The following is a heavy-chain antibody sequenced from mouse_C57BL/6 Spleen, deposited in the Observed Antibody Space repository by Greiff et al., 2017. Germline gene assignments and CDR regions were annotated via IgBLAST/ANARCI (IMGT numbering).Heavy chain of an antibody. Sequence: EVHLVESEGGLVQPGSSMKLSCTASGFTFSDYYMAWVRQVPEKGLEWVANINYDGSSTYYLDSLKSRFIISRDNAKNILYLQMSSLKSEDTATYYCARAHYYGSSEGFDYWGQGTTLTVSS. J-gene: IGHJ2*01. V-gene: IGHV5-16*01. D-gene: IGHD1-1*01. CDR3: ARAHYYGSSEGFDY. CDR2: INYDGSST. CDR1: GFTFSDYY.